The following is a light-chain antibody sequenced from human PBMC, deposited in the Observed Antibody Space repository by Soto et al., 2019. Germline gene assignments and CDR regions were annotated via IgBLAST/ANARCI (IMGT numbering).Light chain of an antibody. J-gene: IGKJ3*01. Sequence: DIQLTQSPSFLSASVGDRVTITCRASQGISSYLAWYQQKPGKAPKLLIYAASTLQSGVPSRFSGSGSGTEFTLTISXLQPEDFATYYCQQLNSYRTFGPGTKVDIK. CDR1: QGISSY. CDR2: AAS. CDR3: QQLNSYRT. V-gene: IGKV1-9*01.